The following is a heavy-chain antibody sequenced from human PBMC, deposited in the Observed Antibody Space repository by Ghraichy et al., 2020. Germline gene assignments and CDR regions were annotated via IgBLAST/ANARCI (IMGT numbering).Heavy chain of an antibody. V-gene: IGHV4-34*01. D-gene: IGHD2-15*01. CDR1: GGSFSGYY. J-gene: IGHJ4*02. CDR3: VRGRGYCSGGSCSHIDFDY. CDR2: INHSGST. Sequence: SETLSLTCAVYGGSFSGYYWSWIRQPPGKGLEWIGEINHSGSTNYNPSLKSRVTISVDTSKNQFSLKLSSVTAADTAVYYCVRGRGYCSGGSCSHIDFDYWGQGTLVTVSS.